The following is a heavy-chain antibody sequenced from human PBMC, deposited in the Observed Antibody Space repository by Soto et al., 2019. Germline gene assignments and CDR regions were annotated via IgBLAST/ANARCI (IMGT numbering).Heavy chain of an antibody. Sequence: GGSLRLSCAASGFTVSSNYMSWVRQAPGKGLEWVSVIYSGGSTYYADSVKGRFTISRDNSKNTLYLQMNSLRAEDTAVYYCARLSSGWYCLDYWGQGTLVTVSS. V-gene: IGHV3-53*01. J-gene: IGHJ4*02. CDR1: GFTVSSNY. CDR3: ARLSSGWYCLDY. D-gene: IGHD6-19*01. CDR2: IYSGGST.